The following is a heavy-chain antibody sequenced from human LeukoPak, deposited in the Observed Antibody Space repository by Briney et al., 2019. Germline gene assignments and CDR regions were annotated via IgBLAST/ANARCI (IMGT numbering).Heavy chain of an antibody. D-gene: IGHD3-10*01. V-gene: IGHV3-9*01. CDR1: RFTFDDYA. CDR3: AKSTYGSGSYYPPPVDY. CDR2: ISWNSGSI. J-gene: IGHJ4*02. Sequence: PGGSLRLSCAASRFTFDDYAMHWVRQAPGKGLEWVSGISWNSGSIGYADSVKGRFTISRDNAKNSLHLQMNSLRAEDTALYYCAKSTYGSGSYYPPPVDYWGQGTLVTVSS.